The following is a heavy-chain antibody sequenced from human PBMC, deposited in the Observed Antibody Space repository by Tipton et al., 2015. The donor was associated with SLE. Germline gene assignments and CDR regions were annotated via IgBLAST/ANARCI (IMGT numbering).Heavy chain of an antibody. D-gene: IGHD1-26*01. V-gene: IGHV3-53*01. Sequence: SLRLSCAASGFTVSSNYMSWVRQAPGKGLEWVSVIYSGGSTYYADSVKGRFTISRDNAKNSLYLQMNSLRAEDTAVYYCAREGSGSYYYYYYYYMDVWGKGTTVTVSS. J-gene: IGHJ6*03. CDR1: GFTVSSNY. CDR3: AREGSGSYYYYYYYYMDV. CDR2: IYSGGST.